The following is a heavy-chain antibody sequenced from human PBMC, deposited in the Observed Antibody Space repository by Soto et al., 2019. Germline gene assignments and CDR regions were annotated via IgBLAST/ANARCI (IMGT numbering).Heavy chain of an antibody. J-gene: IGHJ6*02. V-gene: IGHV3-48*02. CDR3: ARDGTVTTYYYYYYGMDV. D-gene: IGHD4-17*01. CDR1: GFTFSSYS. CDR2: ISSSSSTI. Sequence: QPGGSLRLSCAASGFTFSSYSMNWVRQAPGKGLEWVSYISSSSSTIYYADSVKGRFTISRDNAKNSLYLQMNSLRDEDTAVYYCARDGTVTTYYYYYYGMDVWGQGTTVTVSS.